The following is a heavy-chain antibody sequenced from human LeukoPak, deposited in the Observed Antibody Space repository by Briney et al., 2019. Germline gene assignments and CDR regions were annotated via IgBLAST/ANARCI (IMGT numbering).Heavy chain of an antibody. CDR3: ASRGS. Sequence: GESLRLSCAASGFTVSNDIMIWVRQAPGKGLDWVSILHGNGNAFYADSVKGRFTISRDNFKNTLYLQMNNLRAEDTALYYCASRGSWGQGTLVTVSS. V-gene: IGHV3-66*01. CDR1: GFTVSNDI. J-gene: IGHJ5*02. CDR2: LHGNGNA.